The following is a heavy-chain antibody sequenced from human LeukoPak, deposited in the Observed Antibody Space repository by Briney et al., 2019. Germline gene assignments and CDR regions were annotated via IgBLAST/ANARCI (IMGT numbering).Heavy chain of an antibody. Sequence: SETLSLTCAVYGGSFSGYYWSWIRQPPGKGLEWIGEINHSGSTNYNPSLKSRVTISEDTSKNQFSLRLSSVTAADTAVYYCARVDIVVVDYYHMXVXXKGTXVTVS. CDR3: ARVDIVVVDYYHMXV. V-gene: IGHV4-34*01. D-gene: IGHD2-15*01. CDR2: INHSGST. CDR1: GGSFSGYY. J-gene: IGHJ6*03.